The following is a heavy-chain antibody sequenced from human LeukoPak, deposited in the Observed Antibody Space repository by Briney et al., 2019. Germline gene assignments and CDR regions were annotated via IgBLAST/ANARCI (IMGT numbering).Heavy chain of an antibody. D-gene: IGHD5-24*01. J-gene: IGHJ4*02. CDR3: VRDRDGYNWLDY. Sequence: ASVKVSCKASGYTFTSHYINWVRQAPGQGLEWMGWINPNSGGTNYAQMFQGRVAMTRDTSISTAYMELRRLRSDDTAVYYCVRDRDGYNWLDYWGQGTLVTVSS. CDR1: GYTFTSHY. V-gene: IGHV1-2*02. CDR2: INPNSGGT.